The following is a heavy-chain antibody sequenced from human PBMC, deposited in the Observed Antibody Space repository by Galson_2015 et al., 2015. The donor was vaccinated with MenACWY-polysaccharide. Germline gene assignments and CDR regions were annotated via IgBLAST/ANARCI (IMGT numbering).Heavy chain of an antibody. V-gene: IGHV3-48*02. CDR3: ATGPSGYYRFDS. Sequence: SLRLSCAASGFSFSTYRMNWVLQVPGKGLEWASYISSSSSTIYYADSVKGQFTIYRDNAKNSLYLQMNSLRDEDTAVYYCATGPSGYYRFDSWGQGTLVTVSS. J-gene: IGHJ4*02. CDR1: GFSFSTYR. D-gene: IGHD3-22*01. CDR2: ISSSSSTI.